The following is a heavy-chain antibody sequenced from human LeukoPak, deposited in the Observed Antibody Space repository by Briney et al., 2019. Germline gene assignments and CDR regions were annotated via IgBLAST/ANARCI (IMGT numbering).Heavy chain of an antibody. J-gene: IGHJ4*02. CDR3: AISSYDFWSGYYLGCFDY. V-gene: IGHV4-34*01. D-gene: IGHD3-3*01. Sequence: SETLSLTCAVYGGSFSGHYWSWIRQPPGKGLEWIGEINHSGSTNYNPSLKSRVTISVDTSKNQFSLKLSSVTAADTAVYYCAISSYDFWSGYYLGCFDYWGQGTLVTVSS. CDR1: GGSFSGHY. CDR2: INHSGST.